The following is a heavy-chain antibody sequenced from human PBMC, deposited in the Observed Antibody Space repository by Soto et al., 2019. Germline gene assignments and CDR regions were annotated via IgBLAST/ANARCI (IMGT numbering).Heavy chain of an antibody. CDR2: ISSSGSTI. CDR3: ARPHFPDSSGYYNSPNWFDP. V-gene: IGHV3-48*03. D-gene: IGHD3-22*01. Sequence: PGGSLRLSCAASGFTFSSYEMNWVRQAPGKGLEWVSYISSSGSTIYYADSVKGRFTISRDNAKNSLYLQMNSLRAEDTAVYYCARPHFPDSSGYYNSPNWFDPWGQGTLVTVSS. J-gene: IGHJ5*02. CDR1: GFTFSSYE.